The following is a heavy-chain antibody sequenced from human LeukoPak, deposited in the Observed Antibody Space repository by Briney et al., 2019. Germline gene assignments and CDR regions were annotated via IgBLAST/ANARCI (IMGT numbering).Heavy chain of an antibody. CDR1: GYTFTSYA. V-gene: IGHV7-4-1*02. CDR3: AIGTFKYQLLRFLDY. Sequence: ASVKVSCKASGYTFTSYAMNWVRQAPGQGLEWMGWINTNTGNPTYDQGFTGRFVFSLDTSVSTAYLQISSLKAEDTAVYYCAIGTFKYQLLRFLDYWGQGTLVTVSS. D-gene: IGHD2-2*01. CDR2: INTNTGNP. J-gene: IGHJ4*02.